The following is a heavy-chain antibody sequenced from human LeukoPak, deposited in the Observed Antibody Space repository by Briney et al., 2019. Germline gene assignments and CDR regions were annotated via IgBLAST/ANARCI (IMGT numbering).Heavy chain of an antibody. V-gene: IGHV3-7*01. CDR2: IKQDGIEK. CDR1: GFSFSHYW. CDR3: ARDWEGALDY. J-gene: IGHJ4*02. Sequence: GGSLRLSCAASGFSFSHYWMDLVRQAPGKGLEWVANIKQDGIEKHYLDSVKGRFTISRDNAKNSLFLQMNSLRAEDTAVYYCARDWEGALDYWGQGTLVSVAS. D-gene: IGHD1-26*01.